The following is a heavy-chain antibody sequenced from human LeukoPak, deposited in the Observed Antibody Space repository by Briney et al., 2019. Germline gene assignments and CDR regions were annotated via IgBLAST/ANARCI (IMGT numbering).Heavy chain of an antibody. J-gene: IGHJ6*02. Sequence: GGPLRLSCAASGFTFSSYSMNWVRQAPGKGLEWVSSISSSSSYIYYADSVKGRFTISRDNAKNSLYLQMNSLRAEDTAVYYCARDPVVPAASGSYYYYGMDVWGQGTTVTVSS. D-gene: IGHD2-2*01. CDR3: ARDPVVPAASGSYYYYGMDV. V-gene: IGHV3-21*01. CDR1: GFTFSSYS. CDR2: ISSSSSYI.